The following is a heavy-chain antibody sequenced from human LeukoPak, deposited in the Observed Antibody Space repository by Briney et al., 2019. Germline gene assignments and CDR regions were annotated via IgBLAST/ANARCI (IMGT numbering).Heavy chain of an antibody. J-gene: IGHJ4*01. CDR3: TSPAHDFDFWSGYYSV. CDR1: GFTFSDSA. D-gene: IGHD3-3*01. V-gene: IGHV3-73*01. Sequence: QPGGSLKLSCTVSGFTFSDSAIHWVRQAAGKGLEWVGRIRSKANSDETAYAASVKGRFTISRDDSKDTAYLQMNSLKPEDTAVYHCTSPAHDFDFWSGYYSVWGHGAQVTVSS. CDR2: IRSKANSDET.